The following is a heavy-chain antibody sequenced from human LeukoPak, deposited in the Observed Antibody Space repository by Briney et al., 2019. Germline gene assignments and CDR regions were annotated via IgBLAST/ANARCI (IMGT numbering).Heavy chain of an antibody. CDR3: ARPLDYGDSNVDY. CDR1: GFTFSSYA. J-gene: IGHJ4*02. V-gene: IGHV3-30-3*01. D-gene: IGHD4-17*01. Sequence: GGSLRLSCAASGFTFSSYAMHWVRQAPGKGLEWVAVISYDGSNKYYADSVKGRFTISSDNSKNTLYLQMNSLRAEDTAVYYCARPLDYGDSNVDYWGQGTLVTVSS. CDR2: ISYDGSNK.